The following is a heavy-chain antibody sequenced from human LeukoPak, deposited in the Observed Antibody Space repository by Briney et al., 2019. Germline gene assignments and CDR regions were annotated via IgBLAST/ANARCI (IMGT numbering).Heavy chain of an antibody. J-gene: IGHJ4*02. Sequence: GGSLRLSCAASGFTFSSYAMSWVRQAPGKGLEWVSAISGSGGSTYYADSVKGRFTISRDNSKNTLYLQMNSLRAEDTAVYYCANEDTAMVSSGWYMHWGQGTLVTVSS. CDR2: ISGSGGST. V-gene: IGHV3-23*01. CDR1: GFTFSSYA. D-gene: IGHD5-18*01. CDR3: ANEDTAMVSSGWYMH.